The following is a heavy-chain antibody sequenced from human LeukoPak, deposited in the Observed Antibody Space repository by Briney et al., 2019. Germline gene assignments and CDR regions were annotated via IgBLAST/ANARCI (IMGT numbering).Heavy chain of an antibody. V-gene: IGHV4-38-2*02. CDR1: GYSISSGYY. D-gene: IGHD1-26*01. CDR3: ARDADPWDFDY. Sequence: SETLSLTCAVSGYSISSGYYWGWIRQSPGKGLEWIGSIYHSGKTYYNPPLKSRVTVSVDTSKNQFSLKLTSVTAADTAVYYCARDADPWDFDYWGQGTLVTVSS. J-gene: IGHJ4*02. CDR2: IYHSGKT.